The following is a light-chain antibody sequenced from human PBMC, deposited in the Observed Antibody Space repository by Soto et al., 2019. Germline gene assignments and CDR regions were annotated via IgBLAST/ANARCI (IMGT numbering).Light chain of an antibody. CDR1: SSDVGGYNY. J-gene: IGLJ2*01. Sequence: SALTQPASVSGSPGQSITLSCTGTSSDVGGYNYVSWYQQRPGKAPKLMIYDVSNRPSGVSNRFSGSKSGNTASLTISGLQAEDEADYCCSSYTSSSTFIFGGGTKLTVL. CDR3: SSYTSSSTFI. CDR2: DVS. V-gene: IGLV2-14*01.